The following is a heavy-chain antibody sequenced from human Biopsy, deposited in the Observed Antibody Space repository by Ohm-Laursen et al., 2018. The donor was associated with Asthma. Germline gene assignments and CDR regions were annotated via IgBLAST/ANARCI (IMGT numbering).Heavy chain of an antibody. J-gene: IGHJ4*02. D-gene: IGHD2-2*01. Sequence: SVKVPCKSLGGTFNTYVIGWVRQAPGQGLEWMGGINSVFGTTTYPQKFQDRVTITADDSTSTVYMELSSLRSEDTAVYYCARKAGSCISRTCYSLDFWGQGTLVTVSS. CDR2: INSVFGTT. CDR1: GGTFNTYV. V-gene: IGHV1-69*13. CDR3: ARKAGSCISRTCYSLDF.